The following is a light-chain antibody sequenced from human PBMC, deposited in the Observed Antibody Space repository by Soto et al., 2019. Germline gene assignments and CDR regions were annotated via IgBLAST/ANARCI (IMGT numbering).Light chain of an antibody. CDR1: QSGLYRSNSKSY. CDR2: WAS. Sequence: DSVMSQSQDYLAVSLGERATINCTSSQSGLYRSNSKSYLAWYQQKPGQPPKLLIYWASTRESGVPDRFSGSGSGTDFTLTISSLQAEDVALYYCPPYYSTPLCFGGGSK. CDR3: PPYYSTPLC. V-gene: IGKV4-1*01. J-gene: IGKJ4*01.